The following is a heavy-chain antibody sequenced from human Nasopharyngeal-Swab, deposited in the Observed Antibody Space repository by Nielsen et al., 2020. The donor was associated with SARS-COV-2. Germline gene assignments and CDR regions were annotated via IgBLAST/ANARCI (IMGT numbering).Heavy chain of an antibody. CDR3: ASARRVAGPVAFYI. V-gene: IGHV1-8*01. Sequence: ASVKVSCKASGYTFTSYDINWVRQATGQGLEWMGWMNPNSGNTGYAQKFQGRVTMTRNTSISTAYMELSSLRSEDTAVYYCASARRVAGPVAFYIWGQGTMVTVSS. D-gene: IGHD6-19*01. CDR2: MNPNSGNT. J-gene: IGHJ3*02. CDR1: GYTFTSYD.